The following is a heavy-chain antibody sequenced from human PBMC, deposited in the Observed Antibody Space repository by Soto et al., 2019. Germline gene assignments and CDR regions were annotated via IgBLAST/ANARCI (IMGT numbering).Heavy chain of an antibody. CDR2: IWYDGSNK. CDR1: GFTFSSYG. CDR3: ARELQDMVGGVAAPDTPPLDY. V-gene: IGHV3-33*01. D-gene: IGHD2-15*01. J-gene: IGHJ4*02. Sequence: SGGSLRLSCAASGFTFSSYGMHWVRQAPGKGLEWVAVIWYDGSNKYYADSVKGRFTISRDNSKNTLYLQMNSLRAEDTAVYYCARELQDMVGGVAAPDTPPLDYGGQGTLVTVSS.